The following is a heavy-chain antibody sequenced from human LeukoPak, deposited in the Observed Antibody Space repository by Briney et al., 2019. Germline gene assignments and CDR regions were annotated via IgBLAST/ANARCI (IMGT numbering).Heavy chain of an antibody. D-gene: IGHD4-11*01. V-gene: IGHV3-30*18. CDR3: AKDSISFATVTTSNGMDV. Sequence: PGGSLRLSCAASGFXFNTYGINWVRQAPGKGLEWVALISYDGGHKYFADSVKGRFTVSRDNSKNTLFLQMNSLRAEDTAVYYCAKDSISFATVTTSNGMDVWGQGTTVTVSS. CDR2: ISYDGGHK. CDR1: GFXFNTYG. J-gene: IGHJ6*02.